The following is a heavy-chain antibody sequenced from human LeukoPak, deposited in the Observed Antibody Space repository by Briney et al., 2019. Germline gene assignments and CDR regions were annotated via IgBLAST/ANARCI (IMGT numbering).Heavy chain of an antibody. CDR3: ATRDYSSSAGSYYYYYMDV. CDR1: GNTFTGYY. CDR2: INPNSGGT. V-gene: IGHV1-2*02. Sequence: ASVKVSCKASGNTFTGYYMHWVRQAPGQGLEWMGWINPNSGGTNYAQKFQGRVTMTRDTSISTAYMELSRLRSDDTAVYYCATRDYSSSAGSYYYYYMDVWGKGTTVTVSS. J-gene: IGHJ6*03. D-gene: IGHD6-6*01.